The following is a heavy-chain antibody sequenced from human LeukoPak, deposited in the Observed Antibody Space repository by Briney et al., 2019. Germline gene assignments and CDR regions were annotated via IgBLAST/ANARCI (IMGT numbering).Heavy chain of an antibody. CDR2: INHSGST. J-gene: IGHJ4*02. CDR3: ARIPQLWSRQGYFDY. Sequence: SETLSLTCAVYGESFSGYYWSWIRQPPGKGLEWIGEINHSGSTNYSPSLKSRVTISVDTSKNQFSLKLSSVTAADTAVYYCARIPQLWSRQGYFDYWGQGTLVTVSS. V-gene: IGHV4-34*01. CDR1: GESFSGYY. D-gene: IGHD5-18*01.